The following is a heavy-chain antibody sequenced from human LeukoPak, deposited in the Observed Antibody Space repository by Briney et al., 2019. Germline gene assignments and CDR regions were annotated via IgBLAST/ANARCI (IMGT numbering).Heavy chain of an antibody. D-gene: IGHD3-16*02. J-gene: IGHJ3*02. V-gene: IGHV3-21*01. CDR1: GFTFSSYS. Sequence: GGSLRLSCAAPGFTFSSYSMNWVRQAPGKGLEWVSSISSSSSYIYYADSVKGRFTISRDNAKNSLYLQMNSLRAEDTAVYYCAREIHLWELSPPLGAFVIWGQGTMVTVSS. CDR3: AREIHLWELSPPLGAFVI. CDR2: ISSSSSYI.